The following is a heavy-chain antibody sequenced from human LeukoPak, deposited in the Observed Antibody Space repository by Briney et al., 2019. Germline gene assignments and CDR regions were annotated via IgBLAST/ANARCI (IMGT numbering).Heavy chain of an antibody. J-gene: IGHJ6*03. V-gene: IGHV4-38-2*01. CDR1: GYSISSGYY. CDR2: IYHSGST. CDR3: ARPTYYYDSSGYYYFDYMDV. Sequence: PSETLSLTCAVSGYSISSGYYWGWIRQPPGKGLEWIGSIYHSGSTYYNPSLKSRVTISVDTSKNQFSPKLSSVTAADTAVYYCARPTYYYDSSGYYYFDYMDVWGKGTTVTVSS. D-gene: IGHD3-22*01.